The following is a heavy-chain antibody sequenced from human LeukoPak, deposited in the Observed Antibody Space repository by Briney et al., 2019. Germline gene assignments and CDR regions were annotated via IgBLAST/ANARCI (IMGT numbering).Heavy chain of an antibody. CDR2: INPSGGGT. V-gene: IGHV1-46*01. CDR3: ARDDAGYYGSGSYYIQY. CDR1: GYTFTSYY. J-gene: IGHJ4*02. Sequence: ASVKVSCKASGYTFTSYYMHWVRQAPGQGLEWMGIINPSGGGTSYAQKFQGRVTMTRDTSTSTVYMELSSLRSEDTAVYYCARDDAGYYGSGSYYIQYWGQGTLVTVSS. D-gene: IGHD3-10*01.